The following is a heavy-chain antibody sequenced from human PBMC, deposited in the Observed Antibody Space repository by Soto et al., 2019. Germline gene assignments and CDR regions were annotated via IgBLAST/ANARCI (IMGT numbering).Heavy chain of an antibody. Sequence: SLKVSSASAGITFTRYIMNLVLQAPGKGLEWVSSISSTTNYIYYADSMKGRFTVSRDNAKNSVYLEMNSLSAEDTALYYCAREYEDLTSNFDYWGQGTLVTVSS. D-gene: IGHD3-3*01. CDR2: ISSTTNYI. V-gene: IGHV3-21*01. CDR1: GITFTRYI. J-gene: IGHJ4*02. CDR3: AREYEDLTSNFDY.